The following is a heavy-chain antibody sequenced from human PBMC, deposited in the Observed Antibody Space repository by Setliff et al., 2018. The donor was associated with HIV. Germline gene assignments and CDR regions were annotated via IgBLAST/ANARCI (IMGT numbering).Heavy chain of an antibody. CDR1: GGSISSYY. V-gene: IGHV4-4*09. Sequence: TLSLTCTVSGGSISSYYWSWIRQPPGEGLEWIGYIYTSGSTNYNPSLRSRVTISLDTSKNQFSLKLTSVTAADTAVYYCARLSGDYYYFDYWGQGTLVTVSS. J-gene: IGHJ4*02. CDR2: IYTSGST. D-gene: IGHD2-21*02. CDR3: ARLSGDYYYFDY.